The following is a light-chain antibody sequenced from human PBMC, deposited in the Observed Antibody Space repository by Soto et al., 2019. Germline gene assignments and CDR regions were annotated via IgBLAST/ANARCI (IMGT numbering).Light chain of an antibody. J-gene: IGKJ1*01. Sequence: DIQSTESPSTLSASVGGRVTITCRSSQSVGTWVAWYQQKPGKAPKLLIFGASNLESGVPSRFSGSGSGTEFTLTIATLQPDDFATYFCQHYHRNMWSFGPGTKVDIK. CDR2: GAS. V-gene: IGKV1-5*01. CDR3: QHYHRNMWS. CDR1: QSVGTW.